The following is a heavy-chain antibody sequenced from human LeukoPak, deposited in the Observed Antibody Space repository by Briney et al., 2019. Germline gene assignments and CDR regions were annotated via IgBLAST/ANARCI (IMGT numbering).Heavy chain of an antibody. CDR1: GYTLTKYL. J-gene: IGHJ5*02. CDR3: ARRDCVGDCYSNWFDP. D-gene: IGHD2-21*02. Sequence: ASVKVSCKASGYTLTKYLMHWVRQAPGQGLEWMGIINPRGGSTGYAQKFQGSITMTTDMSTRTVYMELSSLESADTAVYYCARRDCVGDCYSNWFDPWGPGTLVTVSS. CDR2: INPRGGST. V-gene: IGHV1-46*01.